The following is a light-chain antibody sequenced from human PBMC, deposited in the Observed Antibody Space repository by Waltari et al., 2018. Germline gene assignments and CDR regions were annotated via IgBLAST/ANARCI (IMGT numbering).Light chain of an antibody. Sequence: QSVLTQPPSASGTPGQRVTISCSGGSSNIGRHYVSWYQRRPGTAPKLLIYSHNQRPSPVPDRFSGSKSGASASLAISGLRSGDEADYYCSAWDDRLSGPVFGGGTKLTVL. CDR3: SAWDDRLSGPV. CDR2: SHN. CDR1: SSNIGRHY. J-gene: IGLJ2*01. V-gene: IGLV1-47*01.